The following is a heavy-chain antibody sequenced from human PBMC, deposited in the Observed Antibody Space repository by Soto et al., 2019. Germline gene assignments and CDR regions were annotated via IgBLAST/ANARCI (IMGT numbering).Heavy chain of an antibody. D-gene: IGHD3-3*01. CDR2: IIPIFGTA. CDR3: AATPYYDFWSGHYYGMDV. Sequence: SVKVSCKASGGTFSSYAISWVRQAPGQGLEWMGGIIPIFGTANYAQKFQGRVTITRDMSTSTAYMELSSLRSEDTAVYYCAATPYYDFWSGHYYGMDVWGQGTTVTVSS. CDR1: GGTFSSYA. J-gene: IGHJ6*02. V-gene: IGHV1-69*05.